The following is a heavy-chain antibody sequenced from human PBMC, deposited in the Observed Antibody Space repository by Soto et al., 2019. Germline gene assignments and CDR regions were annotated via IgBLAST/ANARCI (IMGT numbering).Heavy chain of an antibody. Sequence: EVQLVESGGGLVLPGGSLRLSCSASGLTFSNYEMNWVRQAPGKGLEWVSYIGRSGTTTYYADSLKGRFTISRDNAKNSLCLQMNSLRAEDTAVYYCATRSGGGGAFDFWGQGTMVTVSS. CDR1: GLTFSNYE. D-gene: IGHD3-10*01. V-gene: IGHV3-48*03. CDR2: IGRSGTTT. J-gene: IGHJ3*01. CDR3: ATRSGGGGAFDF.